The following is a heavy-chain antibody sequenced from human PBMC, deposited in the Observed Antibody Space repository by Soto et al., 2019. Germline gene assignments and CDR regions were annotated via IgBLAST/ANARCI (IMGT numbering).Heavy chain of an antibody. CDR2: IYSGGST. D-gene: IGHD3-16*01. V-gene: IGHV3-66*01. Sequence: EVQLVESGGGLVQPGGSLRLSCAASGFTVSTKYMSWVRQAPGKGLEWASVIYSGGSTFYADSVRGRFTISRDSSKNTVNLQMNSLRAEDTAVYYCARDPWAADYWGQGTLVTVSS. CDR1: GFTVSTKY. CDR3: ARDPWAADY. J-gene: IGHJ4*02.